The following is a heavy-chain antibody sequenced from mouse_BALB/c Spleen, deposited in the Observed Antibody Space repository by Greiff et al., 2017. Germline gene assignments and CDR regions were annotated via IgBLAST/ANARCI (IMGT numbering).Heavy chain of an antibody. CDR3: ARHGDRYGAMDY. CDR2: IWSDGST. D-gene: IGHD2-14*01. J-gene: IGHJ4*01. V-gene: IGHV2-6-2*01. Sequence: QVQLKQSGPDLVAPSQSLSITCTVSGFSLTSYGVHWVRQPPGKGLEWLVVIWSDGSTTYNSALKSRLSISKDNSKSQVFLKMNSLQTDDTAMYYCARHGDRYGAMDYWGQGTSVTVSS. CDR1: GFSLTSYG.